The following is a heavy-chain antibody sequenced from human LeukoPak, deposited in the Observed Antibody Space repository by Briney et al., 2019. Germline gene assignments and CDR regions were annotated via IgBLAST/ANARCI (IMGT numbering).Heavy chain of an antibody. Sequence: GGSMRLSCAASGFIFTDYWMHWVRQDPGKELVWVARIRGDGRATTYADSVKGRFTISRDNAMNTVFLQMKSLRAEDTGTYYCARFYFPEEHDRAWYEAHWGQGVLVTVS. CDR1: GFIFTDYW. V-gene: IGHV3-74*03. J-gene: IGHJ4*02. CDR3: ARFYFPEEHDRAWYEAH. CDR2: IRGDGRAT. D-gene: IGHD6-19*01.